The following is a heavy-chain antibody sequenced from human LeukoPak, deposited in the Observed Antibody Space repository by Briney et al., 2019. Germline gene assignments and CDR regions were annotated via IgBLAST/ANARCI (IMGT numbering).Heavy chain of an antibody. Sequence: ASVKVSCKASGYTFTSYYMHWVRQAPGQGLEWMGIINPSGGSTSYAQKFQGRVTITADKSTSTAYMELSSLRSEDTAVYYCARLGGVGATTYHYWGQGTLVTVSS. V-gene: IGHV1-46*01. CDR1: GYTFTSYY. D-gene: IGHD1-26*01. CDR2: INPSGGST. J-gene: IGHJ4*02. CDR3: ARLGGVGATTYHY.